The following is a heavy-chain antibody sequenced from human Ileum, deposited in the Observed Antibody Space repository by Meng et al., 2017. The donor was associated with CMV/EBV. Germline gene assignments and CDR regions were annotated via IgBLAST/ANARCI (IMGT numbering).Heavy chain of an antibody. CDR1: GYTFSGYY. J-gene: IGHJ5*02. V-gene: IGHV1-2*02. D-gene: IGHD2-2*01. CDR3: ARAASYCSNTDCYGNWFHP. CDR2: VYPNNGDT. Sequence: ASVKVSCKASGYTFSGYYIHWVRQAPGQGLEWMGWVYPNNGDTKYAQNFQGRVTMARDTSITTAYMDLSILRSDDTAIYYCARAASYCSNTDCYGNWFHPWGQGTMVTVSS.